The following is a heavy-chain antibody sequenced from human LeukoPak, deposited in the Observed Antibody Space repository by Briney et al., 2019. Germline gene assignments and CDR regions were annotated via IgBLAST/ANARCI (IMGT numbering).Heavy chain of an antibody. Sequence: SVKVSCKASGGTFSSYAISWVRQAPGQELEWMGRIIPIFGTANYAQKFQGRVTITTDESTSTAYMELSSLRSEDTAVYYCATTAVAGPVAEYFQHWGQGTLVTVSS. CDR1: GGTFSSYA. CDR3: ATTAVAGPVAEYFQH. CDR2: IIPIFGTA. D-gene: IGHD6-19*01. J-gene: IGHJ1*01. V-gene: IGHV1-69*05.